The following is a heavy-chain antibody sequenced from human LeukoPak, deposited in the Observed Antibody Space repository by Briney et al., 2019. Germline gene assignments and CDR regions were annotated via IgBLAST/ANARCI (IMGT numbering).Heavy chain of an antibody. CDR3: ARDPWFDP. CDR1: GGTFSSSA. J-gene: IGHJ5*02. CDR2: IIPIFGTA. Sequence: ASVKVSCKASGGTFSSSAISWVRQAPGQGLEWMGGIIPIFGTANYAQTFQGRVTITADASTSTAYMELSSLRSEDTAMYYCARDPWFDPWGQGTLVTVSS. V-gene: IGHV1-69*13.